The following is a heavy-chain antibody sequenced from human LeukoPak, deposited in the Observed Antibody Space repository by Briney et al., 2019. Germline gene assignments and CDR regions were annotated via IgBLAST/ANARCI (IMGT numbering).Heavy chain of an antibody. V-gene: IGHV1-18*01. CDR2: ISAYNGNT. CDR3: ARDETFGELPLPFYYYYGMDA. D-gene: IGHD1-7*01. CDR1: GYTFTSYG. J-gene: IGHJ6*02. Sequence: ASVKVSCKASGYTFTSYGISWVRQAPGQGLEWMGWISAYNGNTNYAQKLQGRVTMTTDTSTSIAYMELRSLRSDDTAVYYCARDETFGELPLPFYYYYGMDAWGQGTTVTVSS.